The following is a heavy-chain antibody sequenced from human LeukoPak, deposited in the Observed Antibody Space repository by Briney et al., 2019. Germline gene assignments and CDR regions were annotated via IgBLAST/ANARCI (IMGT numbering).Heavy chain of an antibody. D-gene: IGHD3-10*01. J-gene: IGHJ3*02. CDR2: ISSSGSTI. CDR3: ARDRSRGLLDAFDI. CDR1: GFTFSSYE. Sequence: GGSLRLSCAASGFTFSSYEMNWVRQAPGKGREWVSYISSSGSTIYYADSVKGRFTISRDNAKNSLYLQMNSLRAEDTAVYYCARDRSRGLLDAFDIWGQGTMVTVSS. V-gene: IGHV3-48*03.